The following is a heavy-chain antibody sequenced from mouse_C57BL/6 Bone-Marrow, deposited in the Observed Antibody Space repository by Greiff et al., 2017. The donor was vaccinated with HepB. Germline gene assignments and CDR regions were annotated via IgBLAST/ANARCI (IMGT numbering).Heavy chain of an antibody. J-gene: IGHJ3*01. Sequence: DVMLVESGGGLVQPGGSMKLSCVASGFTFSNYWMNWVRQSPEKGLEWVAQIRLKSDNYATHYAESVKGRFTISRDDSKSSVYLQMNNLRAEDTGIYYCTGGVTTVSSFAYWGQGTLVTVSA. CDR1: GFTFSNYW. CDR3: TGGVTTVSSFAY. V-gene: IGHV6-3*01. D-gene: IGHD2-2*01. CDR2: IRLKSDNYAT.